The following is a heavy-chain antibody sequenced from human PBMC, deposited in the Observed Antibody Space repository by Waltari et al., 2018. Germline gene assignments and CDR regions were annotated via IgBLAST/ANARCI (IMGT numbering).Heavy chain of an antibody. CDR3: ARTRATMVRGPKVKADVLDI. CDR2: IYHSGGT. CDR1: GGSISSGSNY. J-gene: IGHJ3*02. V-gene: IGHV4-31*03. Sequence: QVQLQESGPGLVKPSQTLSLTCTVSGGSISSGSNYWSWIRQHPGKGLEWIGYIYHSGGTYSNPSLKSRVTISVDRSKNQFSLKLSSVTAADTAVYYCARTRATMVRGPKVKADVLDIWGQGTMVTVSS. D-gene: IGHD3-10*01.